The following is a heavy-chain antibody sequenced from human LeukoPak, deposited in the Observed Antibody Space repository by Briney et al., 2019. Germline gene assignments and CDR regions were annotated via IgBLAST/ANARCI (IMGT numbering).Heavy chain of an antibody. V-gene: IGHV3-53*01. D-gene: IGHD3-9*01. CDR1: GFTVSSNY. Sequence: GGSLRLSCAASGFTVSSNYMTWVRQAPGKGLEWVSLIHSGGTTYYADSVKGRFTISRDNSKNTLYLQMNSLRAEDTAVYYCARGGDIFTGYYIDWGQGTLVTVSS. CDR3: ARGGDIFTGYYID. CDR2: IHSGGTT. J-gene: IGHJ4*02.